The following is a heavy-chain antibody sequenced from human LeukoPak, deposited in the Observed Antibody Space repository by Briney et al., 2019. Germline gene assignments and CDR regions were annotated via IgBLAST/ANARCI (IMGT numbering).Heavy chain of an antibody. Sequence: PGGSLRLSCAASGFTFSSYAMSWVRQAPGKGLEWVSAISGSGGSTYYADSVKGRFTISRDNSKNTLYLQMNSLRAEDTAVYYCISPPLYYYYYMDVWGKGTPVTISS. CDR2: ISGSGGST. J-gene: IGHJ6*03. CDR3: ISPPLYYYYYMDV. V-gene: IGHV3-23*01. CDR1: GFTFSSYA.